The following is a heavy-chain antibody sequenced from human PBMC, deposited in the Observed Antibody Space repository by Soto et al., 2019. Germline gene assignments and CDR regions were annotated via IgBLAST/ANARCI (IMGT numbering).Heavy chain of an antibody. CDR2: IYYSGST. CDR1: GSSLSGHY. D-gene: IGHD3-10*01. CDR3: ARQGYYGSGSYYKFRWFDP. Sequence: SETLSLTCTVSGSSLSGHYWSWMRQPPGKGLECIGYIYYSGSTYYNPSLKSRVTIFVDTSKNQFSLKLSSVTAADTALYYCARQGYYGSGSYYKFRWFDPWGQGTLVTVSS. J-gene: IGHJ5*02. V-gene: IGHV4-59*04.